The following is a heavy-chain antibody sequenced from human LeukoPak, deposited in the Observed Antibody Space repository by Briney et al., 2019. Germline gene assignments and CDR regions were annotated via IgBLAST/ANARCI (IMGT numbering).Heavy chain of an antibody. CDR2: IYHSGST. V-gene: IGHV4-38-2*02. CDR3: ARMRYYDSSGYPPPLVYYMDV. D-gene: IGHD3-22*01. J-gene: IGHJ6*03. Sequence: SETLSLTCTVSGYSISSGYYWGWIRQPPGKGLEWIGSIYHSGSTYYNPSLKSRVTISVDTSKNQFSLKLSSVTAADTAVYYCARMRYYDSSGYPPPLVYYMDVWGKGTTVTVSS. CDR1: GYSISSGYY.